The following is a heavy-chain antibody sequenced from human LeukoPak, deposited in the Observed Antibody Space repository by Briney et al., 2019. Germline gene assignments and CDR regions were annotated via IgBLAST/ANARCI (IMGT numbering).Heavy chain of an antibody. J-gene: IGHJ5*02. V-gene: IGHV4-59*01. D-gene: IGHD4-23*01. CDR2: IYYSGST. Sequence: PSETLSLTCTVSGGSISSYYWSWTRHPPGKGMEWIGYIYYSGSTNYNPSLKSRVTISVDTSKNQFSLKLSSVTAADTAVYYCAREMIRIYGGNLDNWFDPRGQGTLVTVSS. CDR1: GGSISSYY. CDR3: AREMIRIYGGNLDNWFDP.